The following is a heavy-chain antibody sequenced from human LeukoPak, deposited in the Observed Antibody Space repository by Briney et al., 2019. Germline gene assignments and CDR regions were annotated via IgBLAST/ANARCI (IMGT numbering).Heavy chain of an antibody. CDR1: GGSISNYY. CDR2: IYYSGST. V-gene: IGHV4-59*01. CDR3: ARDCDRSGYYCY. D-gene: IGHD3-22*01. J-gene: IGHJ4*02. Sequence: SETLSLTCTVSGGSISNYYWSWIRQPPGKGLEWIGYIYYSGSTNYNPSLKSRVTISIDTSKNQFSLKLRSVTAADTAVYYCARDCDRSGYYCYWGQGTQVTVSS.